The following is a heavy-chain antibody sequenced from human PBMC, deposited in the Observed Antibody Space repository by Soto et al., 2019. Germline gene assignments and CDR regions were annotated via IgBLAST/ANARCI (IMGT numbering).Heavy chain of an antibody. J-gene: IGHJ4*02. CDR3: ARDIALAGSRYLDY. CDR1: GFTFTNYA. D-gene: IGHD6-19*01. V-gene: IGHV3-30-3*01. Sequence: GGSLRLSCAASGFTFTNYALHWVRQAPGKGLEWVAIVSYDGSSKYFADSVKGRFFISRDNPRNTLYLQMNSLTTDDTAVYYCARDIALAGSRYLDYWGLGTLVTVSS. CDR2: VSYDGSSK.